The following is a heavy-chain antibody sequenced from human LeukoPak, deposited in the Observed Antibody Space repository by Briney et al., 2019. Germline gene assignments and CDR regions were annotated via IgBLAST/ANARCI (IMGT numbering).Heavy chain of an antibody. D-gene: IGHD1-26*01. CDR3: ARTARGGSGSYTPNFDY. Sequence: SETLSLTCTVSGGSISSYYWSWIRQPPGKGLEWIGYIYYSGSTNYNPSLKSRVTISVDTSKNQFSLKLSSVTAADTAVYYCARTARGGSGSYTPNFDYWGQGTLVAVSS. V-gene: IGHV4-59*01. CDR1: GGSISSYY. CDR2: IYYSGST. J-gene: IGHJ4*02.